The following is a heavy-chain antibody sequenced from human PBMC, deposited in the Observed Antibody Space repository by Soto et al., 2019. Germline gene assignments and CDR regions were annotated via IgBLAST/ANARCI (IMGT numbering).Heavy chain of an antibody. CDR3: AKSGGSGSYYNTPSDS. Sequence: GGSLILSCYSPGFTFHDYAMHLVRQAPGKGLEWVSGIDYNSGSFVYADSVKGRFTISRDNAKNSLCLQMNNLRAEDTALYYCAKSGGSGSYYNTPSDSWGQGTQVTVSS. J-gene: IGHJ4*02. CDR2: IDYNSGSF. V-gene: IGHV3-9*01. D-gene: IGHD3-10*01. CDR1: GFTFHDYA.